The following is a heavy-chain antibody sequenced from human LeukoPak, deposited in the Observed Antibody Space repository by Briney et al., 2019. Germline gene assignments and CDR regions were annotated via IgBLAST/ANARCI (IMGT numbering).Heavy chain of an antibody. J-gene: IGHJ6*03. D-gene: IGHD6-13*01. CDR1: GFTFSSYA. Sequence: GGSLRLSCAASGFTFSSYAMSWVRQAPGKGLEWVSAISGSGGSTYYADSVKGRFTISRDNSKNTLYLQMNSLRAEDTAVYYCAKGTSRGYSSSWAPIYYYYYYMDVWGKGTTVTVSS. V-gene: IGHV3-23*01. CDR2: ISGSGGST. CDR3: AKGTSRGYSSSWAPIYYYYYYMDV.